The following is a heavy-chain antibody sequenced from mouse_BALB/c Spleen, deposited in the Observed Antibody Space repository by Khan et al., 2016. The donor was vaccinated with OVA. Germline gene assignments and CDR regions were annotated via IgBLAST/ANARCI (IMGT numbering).Heavy chain of an antibody. Sequence: QVQLQQSGGDLMKPGASVKISCKATGYTFSSYWIEWVKQRPGHGLEWIGQIFPGSVSTTYNEKFKGKATFTADTSSNTAYMQLSSLTSEDTAVYYCARGCYGGFAYWGQGTLVTVSA. CDR3: ARGCYGGFAY. J-gene: IGHJ3*01. CDR2: IFPGSVST. V-gene: IGHV1-9*01. D-gene: IGHD2-12*01. CDR1: GYTFSSYW.